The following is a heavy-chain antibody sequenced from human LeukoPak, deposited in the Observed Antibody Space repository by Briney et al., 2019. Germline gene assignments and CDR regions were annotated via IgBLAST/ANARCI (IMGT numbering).Heavy chain of an antibody. CDR3: AREGGSSWYFDY. J-gene: IGHJ4*02. D-gene: IGHD6-13*01. V-gene: IGHV3-23*01. Sequence: GGSLRLSCVASGFTFSSYAMSWVRQAPGKGLEWVSAISGSGGSTYYADSVKGRFTISRDNSKNTLYLQMNSLRAEDTAVYYCAREGGSSWYFDYWGQGTLVTVSS. CDR1: GFTFSSYA. CDR2: ISGSGGST.